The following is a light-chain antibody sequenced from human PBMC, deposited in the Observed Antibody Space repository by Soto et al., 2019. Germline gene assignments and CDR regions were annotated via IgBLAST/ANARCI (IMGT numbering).Light chain of an antibody. CDR1: QSVLYTSYNKNL. CDR2: WAS. V-gene: IGKV4-1*01. Sequence: DIVMTQSPDSLAVSLGERATINCKSSQSVLYTSYNKNLLAWYQQKPGQPPKLLIYWASTRESGVPDRFSGSGSGTDFTLTISSLQPEDIATYYCQQYDNLLSFGPGTKVDIK. J-gene: IGKJ3*01. CDR3: QQYDNLLS.